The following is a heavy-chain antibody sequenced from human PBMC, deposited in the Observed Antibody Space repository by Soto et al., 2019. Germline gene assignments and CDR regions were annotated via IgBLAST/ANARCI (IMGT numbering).Heavy chain of an antibody. CDR1: GFSLTTTEVA. Sequence: QITLKESGPSLVNPTQSLTLTCSFSGFSLTTTEVAVGWIRQPPGKALEWLALIYWDDDKRYSPSLKSSLTITKDTAKNQVVLTMTNVHPXXXXXXXXXXXXXXXXXXXDYWGQGILVTVSS. J-gene: IGHJ4*02. CDR3: XXXXXXXXXXXDY. V-gene: IGHV2-5*02. CDR2: IYWDDDK.